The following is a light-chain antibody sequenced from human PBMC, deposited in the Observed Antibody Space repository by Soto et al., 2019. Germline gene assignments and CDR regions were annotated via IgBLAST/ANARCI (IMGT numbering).Light chain of an antibody. V-gene: IGKV3-11*01. J-gene: IGKJ5*01. CDR3: QQRINWPIT. Sequence: EIVLTQSPATLSLSPGDRATLSCRASQSVSRYLAWFQQKPGQTPRLLIYGASNRATGIPDGFSGSGSGTDFTLTISTLEPEDFAVYYCQQRINWPITFGQGTRLEIK. CDR1: QSVSRY. CDR2: GAS.